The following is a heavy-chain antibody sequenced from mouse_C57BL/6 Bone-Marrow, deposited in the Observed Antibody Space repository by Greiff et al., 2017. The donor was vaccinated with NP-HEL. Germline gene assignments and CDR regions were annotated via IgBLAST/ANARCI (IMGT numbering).Heavy chain of an antibody. CDR2: IDPENGDT. CDR3: TTPYGSLFDY. J-gene: IGHJ2*01. Sequence: EVQLQQSGAELVRPGASVKLSCTASGFNIKDDYMHWVKQRPEQGLEWIGWIDPENGDTEYASKFQGNATITADTSSNTAYLQLSSLTSEDTAVYYCTTPYGSLFDYWGQGTTLTVSS. V-gene: IGHV14-4*01. D-gene: IGHD1-1*01. CDR1: GFNIKDDY.